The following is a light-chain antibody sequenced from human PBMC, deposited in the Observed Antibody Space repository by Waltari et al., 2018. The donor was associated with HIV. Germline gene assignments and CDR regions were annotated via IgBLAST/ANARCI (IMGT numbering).Light chain of an antibody. V-gene: IGLV1-47*01. J-gene: IGLJ2*01. CDR1: TSNIGSND. CDR3: VAWDDSLRGVL. Sequence: SVLTQPPSASGTPGQRVTISCSGSTSNIGSNDVFWYQHLPGAAPKLLIHRNNPRPSGVPDRFSGSTSGTSASLASSGLRSEDEADYYCVAWDDSLRGVLFGGGTKVAVL. CDR2: RNN.